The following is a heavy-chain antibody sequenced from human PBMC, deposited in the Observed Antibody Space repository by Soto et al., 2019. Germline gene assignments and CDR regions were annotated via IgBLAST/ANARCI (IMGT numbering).Heavy chain of an antibody. CDR2: ISGSGGST. CDR1: GFTFSSYA. J-gene: IGHJ3*02. CDR3: AKVTKYYYDSSGYDDAFDI. D-gene: IGHD3-22*01. V-gene: IGHV3-23*01. Sequence: EVQLLESGGGLVQPGGSLRLSCAASGFTFSSYAMSWVRQAPGKGLEWVSAISGSGGSTYYADSVKGRFTISRDNSKNTLYLQMNSLRAEDTAVYYCAKVTKYYYDSSGYDDAFDIWGQGIMVTVSS.